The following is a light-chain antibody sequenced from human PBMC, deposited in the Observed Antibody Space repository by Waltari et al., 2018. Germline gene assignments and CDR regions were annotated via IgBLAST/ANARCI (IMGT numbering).Light chain of an antibody. V-gene: IGLV2-14*01. CDR1: DTDIGDYDF. J-gene: IGLJ2*01. CDR2: EVY. CDR3: SSYTSSNTVSVI. Sequence: QSALTQPASVSGSPGQSITISCTGTDTDIGDYDFVSWYQQHPGTAPKLIISEVYNRPSGVSIRLSGSKSGNTASLTISGLQAEDQADYYCSSYTSSNTVSVIFGGGTKLIVL.